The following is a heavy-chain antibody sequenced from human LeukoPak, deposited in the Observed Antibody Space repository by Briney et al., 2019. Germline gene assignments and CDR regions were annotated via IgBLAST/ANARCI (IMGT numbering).Heavy chain of an antibody. CDR1: GFPVTNNY. Sequence: PGGSLSLSLVASGFPVTNNYMSWVRQAPGRGLEWVSVIYSGGSTHYADSVKGRFTTSRDNSKNTVFLQMNSLRAEDTAVYYCARDRGAAAGDWGQGTLVTVSS. CDR3: ARDRGAAAGD. V-gene: IGHV3-53*01. J-gene: IGHJ4*02. D-gene: IGHD6-13*01. CDR2: IYSGGST.